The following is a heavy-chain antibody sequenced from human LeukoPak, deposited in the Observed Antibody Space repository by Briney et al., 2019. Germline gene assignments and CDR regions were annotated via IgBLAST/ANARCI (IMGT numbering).Heavy chain of an antibody. V-gene: IGHV4-59*01. Sequence: PSETLSLTCTVSGGSIIGSYWTWIRQSPGKSLEYIGYIYITVDVNYSPSLKSRVTISIDMSGNQFSLRLNSVTAADTALYYCARSRYYDSTGYNPTYYFDSWGQGALVTVSS. CDR3: ARSRYYDSTGYNPTYYFDS. J-gene: IGHJ4*02. D-gene: IGHD3-22*01. CDR2: IYITVDV. CDR1: GGSIIGSY.